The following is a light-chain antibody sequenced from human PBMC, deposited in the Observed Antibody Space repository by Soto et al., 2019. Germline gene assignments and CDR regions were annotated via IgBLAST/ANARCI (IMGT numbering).Light chain of an antibody. J-gene: IGKJ1*01. Sequence: IQLPQSPSTLSASVGDRFTITCRASQSISNWLAWYQQKPGKAPKRLIYKASTLKSGVPSRFSGSGSGTEFTLTISSLQPDDFATYYCQHYNSYSEAFGQGTKVDIK. CDR2: KAS. CDR3: QHYNSYSEA. CDR1: QSISNW. V-gene: IGKV1-5*03.